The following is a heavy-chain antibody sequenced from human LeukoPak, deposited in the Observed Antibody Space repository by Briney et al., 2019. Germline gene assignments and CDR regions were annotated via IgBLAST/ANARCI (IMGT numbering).Heavy chain of an antibody. CDR1: GSTFSGYY. Sequence: GASVKVSCKASGSTFSGYYMHWVRQAPGQGLEWMGRINPNSGGTNYAQKFQGRVTMTRDTSISTAYMELSRLRSDDTAVYYCARGYVEMATMGQGYWGQGTLVTVSS. CDR2: INPNSGGT. J-gene: IGHJ4*02. D-gene: IGHD5-24*01. V-gene: IGHV1-2*06. CDR3: ARGYVEMATMGQGY.